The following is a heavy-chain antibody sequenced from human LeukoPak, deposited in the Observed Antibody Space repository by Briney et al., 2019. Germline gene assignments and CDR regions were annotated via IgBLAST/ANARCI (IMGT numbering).Heavy chain of an antibody. CDR1: GYTFTSYD. V-gene: IGHV1-8*02. CDR3: ATGLRFLEWLLAY. CDR2: MNPNSGNT. D-gene: IGHD3-3*01. J-gene: IGHJ4*02. Sequence: ASVKVSCKASGYTFTSYDINWVRQATGQGLEWMGWMNPNSGNTGYAQKFQGRVTMTRNTSISTAYMELSSLRSEDTAVYYCATGLRFLEWLLAYWGQGTLVTVSS.